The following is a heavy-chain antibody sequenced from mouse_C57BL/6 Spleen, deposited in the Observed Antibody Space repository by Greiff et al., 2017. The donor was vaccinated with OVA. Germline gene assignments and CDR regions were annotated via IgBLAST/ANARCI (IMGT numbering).Heavy chain of an antibody. CDR1: GFTFSDYG. CDR3: ASDSGDAY. V-gene: IGHV5-17*01. Sequence: EVKLVESGGGLVKPGGSLKLSCAASGFTFSDYGMHWVRQAPEKGLEWVAYISSGSSTIYYADTVKGRFTISRDNAKNTLFLQMSSLRSEDTAMYYCASDSGDAYWGQGTLVTVSA. D-gene: IGHD3-2*01. CDR2: ISSGSSTI. J-gene: IGHJ3*01.